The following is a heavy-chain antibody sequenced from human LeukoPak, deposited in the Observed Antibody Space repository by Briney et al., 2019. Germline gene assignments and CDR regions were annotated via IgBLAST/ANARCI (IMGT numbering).Heavy chain of an antibody. J-gene: IGHJ6*03. CDR2: INPNSGGT. CDR1: GYTFTGSY. Sequence: ASVKVSCTASGYTFTGSYMHRVPQAPGQGLECMGRINPNSGGTNYAQKFQGRVTMTRHTSISTAYMELSRLRSDDTAVYYCASLRDGSHFDYYYMDVWGNGTTVTVSS. CDR3: ASLRDGSHFDYYYMDV. D-gene: IGHD5-24*01. V-gene: IGHV1-2*06.